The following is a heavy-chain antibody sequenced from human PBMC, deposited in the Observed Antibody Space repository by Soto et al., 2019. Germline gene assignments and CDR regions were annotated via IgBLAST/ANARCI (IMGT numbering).Heavy chain of an antibody. Sequence: EVQLLESGGGLVQPGGSLRLACAASGFTFSTYAMNWVRQAPGKGLEWVSGISGSGDSTYYADSVKGRFTVSRANSKNTLYLQMNSLRAEDTAVFYCAKERSSGWSLDYWGQGTLVTVSS. D-gene: IGHD6-19*01. CDR1: GFTFSTYA. CDR2: ISGSGDST. J-gene: IGHJ4*02. CDR3: AKERSSGWSLDY. V-gene: IGHV3-23*01.